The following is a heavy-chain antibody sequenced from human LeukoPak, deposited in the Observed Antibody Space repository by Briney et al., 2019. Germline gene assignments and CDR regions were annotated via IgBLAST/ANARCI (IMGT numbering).Heavy chain of an antibody. CDR1: GFSFSNHY. Sequence: GGSLRLSCTASGFSFSNHYMRWIRQAPGKGLEWVANINEDGSNKWHLGSVKGRFTVSRDNARNSLYLQMNSLRVEDTAVYYCTRVIVAVPGYFDYFDFWGQGVPVTVSS. V-gene: IGHV3-7*01. CDR2: INEDGSNK. J-gene: IGHJ4*02. CDR3: TRVIVAVPGYFDYFDF. D-gene: IGHD6-19*01.